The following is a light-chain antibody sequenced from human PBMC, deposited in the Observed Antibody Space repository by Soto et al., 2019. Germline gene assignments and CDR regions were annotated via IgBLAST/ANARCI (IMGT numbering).Light chain of an antibody. J-gene: IGLJ1*01. CDR1: TSDVGGYKY. V-gene: IGLV2-8*01. Sequence: QSALTQPPSASGSPGQSVTISCTGTTSDVGGYKYVSWHQQHPGKAPKLFIYEVAKRPSGVPDRFSGSKSGNTASLTVSGLQAEDEADYYCSSYAGSNTFVFGPGTKVTVL. CDR3: SSYAGSNTFV. CDR2: EVA.